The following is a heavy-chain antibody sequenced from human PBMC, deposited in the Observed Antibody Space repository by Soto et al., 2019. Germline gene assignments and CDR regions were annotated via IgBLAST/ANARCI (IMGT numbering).Heavy chain of an antibody. CDR1: GYSFTSYW. J-gene: IGHJ4*02. CDR3: TSRSYGFFLGPDY. Sequence: GESLKISWKGSGYSFTSYWIVWVRQMPGKGLEWMGIIYPGDSDTRYSPSFQGQVTISADKSISTAYLQMNSLKTEDTAVYYCTSRSYGFFLGPDYWGQGTLVTVSS. D-gene: IGHD6-6*01. CDR2: IYPGDSDT. V-gene: IGHV5-51*01.